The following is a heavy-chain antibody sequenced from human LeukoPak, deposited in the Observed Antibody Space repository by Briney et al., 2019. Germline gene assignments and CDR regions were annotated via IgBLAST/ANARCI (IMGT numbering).Heavy chain of an antibody. CDR1: GGSISSGDYY. D-gene: IGHD3-22*01. V-gene: IGHV4-30-4*01. Sequence: SQTLSLTCTVSGGSISSGDYYWSWIRQPPGKGLEWIGYIYYSESPYYNPSLKSRATISEDMSKNQLSLKLSSVTAADTAMYFCARVGKVDSSGYYFDYWGQGTLAIVSS. CDR2: IYYSESP. CDR3: ARVGKVDSSGYYFDY. J-gene: IGHJ4*02.